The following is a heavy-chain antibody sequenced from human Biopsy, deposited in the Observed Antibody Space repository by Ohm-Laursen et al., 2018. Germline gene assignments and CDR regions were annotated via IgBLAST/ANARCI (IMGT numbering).Heavy chain of an antibody. CDR3: AKDGGQWLGGAFDI. CDR1: GFGMYA. V-gene: IGHV3-30*18. Sequence: SLRLSCAASGFGMYAMHWVRQPPGKGLEWLAVIADDGSNKYYAESVKGRFTISRDRSRDTVHLQMNSLRYEDTALYYCAKDGGQWLGGAFDIWGHGTMVSVSS. CDR2: IADDGSNK. D-gene: IGHD6-19*01. J-gene: IGHJ3*02.